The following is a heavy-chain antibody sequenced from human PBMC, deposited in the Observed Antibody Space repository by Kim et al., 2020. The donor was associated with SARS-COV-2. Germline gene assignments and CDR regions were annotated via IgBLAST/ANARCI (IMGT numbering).Heavy chain of an antibody. Sequence: SETLSLTCTVSGGSISSYYWSWIRQPPGKGLEWIGYIYYSGSTNYNPSLKSRVTISVDTSKNQFSLKLSSVTAADTAVYYCARGPDGGYYDILTGYYLSNWFDPWGQGTLVTVSS. J-gene: IGHJ5*02. D-gene: IGHD3-9*01. CDR3: ARGPDGGYYDILTGYYLSNWFDP. CDR1: GGSISSYY. V-gene: IGHV4-59*01. CDR2: IYYSGST.